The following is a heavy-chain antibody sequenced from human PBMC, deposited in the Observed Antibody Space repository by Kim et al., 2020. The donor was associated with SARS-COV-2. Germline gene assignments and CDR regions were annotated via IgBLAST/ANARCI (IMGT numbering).Heavy chain of an antibody. CDR2: IIPIFGTA. CDR3: ARVGYYDSSGYYYDDYYDY. V-gene: IGHV1-69*13. D-gene: IGHD3-22*01. CDR1: GGTFSSYA. J-gene: IGHJ4*02. Sequence: SVKVSCKASGGTFSSYAISWVRQAPGQGLEWMGGIIPIFGTANYAQKFQGRVTITADESTSTAYMELSSLRSEDTAVYYCARVGYYDSSGYYYDDYYDYWGQGTLVTVSS.